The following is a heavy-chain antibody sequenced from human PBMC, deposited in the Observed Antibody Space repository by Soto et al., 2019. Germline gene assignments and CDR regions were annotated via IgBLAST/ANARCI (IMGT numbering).Heavy chain of an antibody. CDR2: IYYSGST. CDR1: DYSISSNNW. CDR3: ARVEDYYDDSGYERYYFDY. D-gene: IGHD3-22*01. J-gene: IGHJ4*02. V-gene: IGHV4-28*03. Sequence: QVQLQESGPGLVKPSDTLSLTCAVADYSISSNNWWGWIRQPPGKGLEWIGHIYYSGSTYYNPSLKSRVTMSVDTSKNQFSLKLSSVTAVDTAMYHCARVEDYYDDSGYERYYFDYWGQGTLVTVSS.